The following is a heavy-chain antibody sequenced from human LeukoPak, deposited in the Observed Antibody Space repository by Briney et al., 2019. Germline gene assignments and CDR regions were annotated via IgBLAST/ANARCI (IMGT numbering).Heavy chain of an antibody. CDR2: ISYDGSNK. V-gene: IGHV3-30-3*01. CDR3: ARAGVVVVAATPYYYYYYGMDV. CDR1: GFTFSSYA. D-gene: IGHD2-15*01. J-gene: IGHJ6*02. Sequence: GGSLRLSCAASGFTFSSYAMHWVRQAPGKGLEWVAVISYDGSNKYYADSVKGRFTISRDNSKNTLYLQMNSLRAEDTAVYYCARAGVVVVAATPYYYYYYGMDVWGQGTTVTVSS.